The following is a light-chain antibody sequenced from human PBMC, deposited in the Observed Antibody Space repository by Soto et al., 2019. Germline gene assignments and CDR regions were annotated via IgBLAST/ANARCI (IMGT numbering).Light chain of an antibody. J-gene: IGLJ1*01. CDR1: SNDVGGYNY. Sequence: QSLLTQPASVSGSPGQSITISCTGTSNDVGGYNYVSWYQQHPGKAPKLMIYDVSNRPSGVSNRFSGSKSGNTASLTISGLQAEDEADYYCSSYTSSSTLEVFGTGTKLTVL. CDR3: SSYTSSSTLEV. CDR2: DVS. V-gene: IGLV2-14*01.